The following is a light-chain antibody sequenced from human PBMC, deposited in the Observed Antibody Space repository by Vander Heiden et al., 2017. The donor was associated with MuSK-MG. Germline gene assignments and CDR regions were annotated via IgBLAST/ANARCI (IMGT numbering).Light chain of an antibody. CDR2: DAS. CDR3: QQENNSPIT. J-gene: IGKJ4*01. V-gene: IGKV3-15*01. CDR1: QSVSSK. Sequence: EIVMTQSPATLSVSPGERATLSCRASQSVSSKLAWYQQKPGQAPRLLIYDASTRADGIPGRFSGSGSGTEFTLTISSLQSEELAVYHCQQENNSPITFGGGTKVEIK.